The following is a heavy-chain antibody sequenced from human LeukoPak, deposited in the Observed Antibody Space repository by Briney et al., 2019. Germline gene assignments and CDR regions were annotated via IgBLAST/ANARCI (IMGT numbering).Heavy chain of an antibody. CDR3: AKDQWELHYFDY. V-gene: IGHV4-59*01. Sequence: SETLSLTCTVAGGSISNYFWTWIRQPPGKGLEWIGYIYDSGSTNYNPSLRSRLTISVDTSKNQFSLKLTSVTAADTAVYYCAKDQWELHYFDYWGQGTLVTVSS. CDR1: GGSISNYF. D-gene: IGHD1-26*01. J-gene: IGHJ4*02. CDR2: IYDSGST.